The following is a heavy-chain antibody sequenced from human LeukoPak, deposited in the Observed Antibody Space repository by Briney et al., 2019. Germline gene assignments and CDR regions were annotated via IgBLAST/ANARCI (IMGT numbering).Heavy chain of an antibody. D-gene: IGHD3-16*01. CDR3: AKDLGGLHDWFDP. V-gene: IGHV3-30*02. CDR2: IRYDGSNK. Sequence: QPGGSLRLSCAASGFTFSNYGMQWVRQAPGKGLEWVAFIRYDGSNKYYADSVKGRFTISRDNSKNTLYLQMNSLRAEDTAVYYCAKDLGGLHDWFDPWGQGTLVTVSS. CDR1: GFTFSNYG. J-gene: IGHJ5*02.